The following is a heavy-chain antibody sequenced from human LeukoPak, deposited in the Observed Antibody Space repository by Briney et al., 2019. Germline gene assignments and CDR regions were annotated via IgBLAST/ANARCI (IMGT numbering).Heavy chain of an antibody. Sequence: PGGSLRLSCAASGFTFSSYEMNWVRQAPGKGLEWVSYISSSGSTIYYADSVKGRFTISRDNAKNSLYLQMNSLRAEDTALYYCAKDIFMRQPAVAGTVDWFDPWGQGTLVTVSS. D-gene: IGHD6-19*01. J-gene: IGHJ5*02. V-gene: IGHV3-48*03. CDR2: ISSSGSTI. CDR3: AKDIFMRQPAVAGTVDWFDP. CDR1: GFTFSSYE.